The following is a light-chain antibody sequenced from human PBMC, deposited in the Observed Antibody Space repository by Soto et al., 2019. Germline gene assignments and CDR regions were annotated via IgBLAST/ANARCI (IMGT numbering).Light chain of an antibody. V-gene: IGLV2-14*01. CDR3: VSYTTSASYV. Sequence: SGLTQPASVSGSPGRSITMSCTGTSSDVGNYIFVSWYRHHPGKAPKLMIYDINNRPSGVSNRFSGSKSGNTASLTISGLQAEDEADYYCVSYTTSASYVFGTGTKVTVL. J-gene: IGLJ1*01. CDR1: SSDVGNYIF. CDR2: DIN.